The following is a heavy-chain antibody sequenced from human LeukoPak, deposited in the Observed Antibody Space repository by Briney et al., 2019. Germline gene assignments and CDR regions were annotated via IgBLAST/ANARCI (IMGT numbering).Heavy chain of an antibody. V-gene: IGHV3-7*01. Sequence: GGSLRLSCAASGFTFSRYWMSWVRQAPGKGLEWVANIKQDGSEKFYVDSVKGRFTISRDNAKNSLYLQMNSLRAEGTAVYYCARVEMAAALYYYYYGMDVWGQGTTVTVSS. CDR1: GFTFSRYW. D-gene: IGHD6-13*01. J-gene: IGHJ6*02. CDR2: IKQDGSEK. CDR3: ARVEMAAALYYYYYGMDV.